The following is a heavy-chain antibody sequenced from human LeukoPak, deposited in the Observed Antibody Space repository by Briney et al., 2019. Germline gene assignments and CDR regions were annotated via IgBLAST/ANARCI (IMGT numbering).Heavy chain of an antibody. CDR2: ISAYNGNT. Sequence: ASVKVSCKASGYTFTSYGISWVRQAPGQGLEWMGWISAYNGNTNYAQKLQGRVTMTTDTSTSTAYMELRSLRSDDTAVYYCARDVDDFWSGYLAGAYDYWGQGTLVTVSS. D-gene: IGHD3-3*01. V-gene: IGHV1-18*01. J-gene: IGHJ4*02. CDR1: GYTFTSYG. CDR3: ARDVDDFWSGYLAGAYDY.